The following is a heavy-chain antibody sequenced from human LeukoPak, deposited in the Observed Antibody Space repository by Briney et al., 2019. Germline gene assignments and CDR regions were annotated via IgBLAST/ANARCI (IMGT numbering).Heavy chain of an antibody. CDR2: ISGSGDST. Sequence: TGGSLRLSCAASGFPFSSYVMRWVRQAPGKGLQWVSAISGSGDSTDYANSVKGRSTISRDNSKNIVFLQMSSLRADDTAIYYCARQVGFCSDSTCYLDYWGQGALVTVSS. CDR1: GFPFSSYV. V-gene: IGHV3-23*01. J-gene: IGHJ4*02. CDR3: ARQVGFCSDSTCYLDY. D-gene: IGHD6-19*01.